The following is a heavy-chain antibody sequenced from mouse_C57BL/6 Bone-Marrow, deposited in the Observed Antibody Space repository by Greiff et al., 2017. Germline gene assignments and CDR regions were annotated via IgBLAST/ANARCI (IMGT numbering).Heavy chain of an antibody. Sequence: QVQLQQSGAELVRPGTSVKVSCKASGYAFTNYLIEWVKQRPGQGLEWIGVINPGSGGTNYNEKFKGKATLTADKSSSTAYMQLSSLTSEDSAVFFCAREGGLLAYWGQGTLVTVSA. CDR3: AREGGLLAY. CDR2: INPGSGGT. CDR1: GYAFTNYL. J-gene: IGHJ3*01. V-gene: IGHV1-54*01.